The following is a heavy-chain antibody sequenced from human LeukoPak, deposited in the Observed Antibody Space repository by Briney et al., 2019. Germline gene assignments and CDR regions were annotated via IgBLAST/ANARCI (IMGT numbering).Heavy chain of an antibody. Sequence: SETLSLTCTVSGGSISSYYWSWIRQPAGKGLEWIGRIYTSGSTNYNPSLKSRVTMSVDTSKNQFSLKLSSVTAADTAVYYCARDYCSGGSCYGMDVWGKGTTVTISS. J-gene: IGHJ6*04. CDR3: ARDYCSGGSCYGMDV. CDR2: IYTSGST. CDR1: GGSISSYY. D-gene: IGHD2-15*01. V-gene: IGHV4-4*07.